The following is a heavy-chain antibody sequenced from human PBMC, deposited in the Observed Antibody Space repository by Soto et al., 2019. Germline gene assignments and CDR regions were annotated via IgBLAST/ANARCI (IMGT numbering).Heavy chain of an antibody. V-gene: IGHV1-18*01. Sequence: QVQLVQSGAEVKKPGASVKVSCKASGYTFDSYAISWMRQAPGQGLEWMGWISAYNGNTNYAQKVQGRVTMSADTPTSTAYMELRSLRSDDTAVYYCARDPPPPDYWGQGTLVTVSS. CDR2: ISAYNGNT. CDR3: ARDPPPPDY. CDR1: GYTFDSYA. J-gene: IGHJ4*02.